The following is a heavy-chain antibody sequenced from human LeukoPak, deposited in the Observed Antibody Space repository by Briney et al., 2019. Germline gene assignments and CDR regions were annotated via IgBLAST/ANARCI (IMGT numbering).Heavy chain of an antibody. J-gene: IGHJ5*02. CDR1: GGSFSGYY. Sequence: SETLSLTCAVYGGSFSGYYWSWIRQPPGKGLEWIGEVNHSGSTNYNPSLKSRVTISVDTSKNQFSLKLSSVTAADTAVYYCARGRKLWFGESNWFDPWGQGTLVTVSS. CDR2: VNHSGST. V-gene: IGHV4-34*01. D-gene: IGHD3-10*01. CDR3: ARGRKLWFGESNWFDP.